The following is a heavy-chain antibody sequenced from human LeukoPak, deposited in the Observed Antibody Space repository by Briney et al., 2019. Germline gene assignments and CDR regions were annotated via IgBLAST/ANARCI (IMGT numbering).Heavy chain of an antibody. Sequence: GGSLRPSCAASGFTFSNYWMSWVRQAPGKGLEWVANIKQDGSEMFYVDSAKGRFTISRDNSKNTLYLQMNSLRAEDTAVYYCARGVAGFGDYSYYGMDVWGQGTTVTVSS. V-gene: IGHV3-7*01. CDR3: ARGVAGFGDYSYYGMDV. D-gene: IGHD3-10*01. J-gene: IGHJ6*02. CDR1: GFTFSNYW. CDR2: IKQDGSEM.